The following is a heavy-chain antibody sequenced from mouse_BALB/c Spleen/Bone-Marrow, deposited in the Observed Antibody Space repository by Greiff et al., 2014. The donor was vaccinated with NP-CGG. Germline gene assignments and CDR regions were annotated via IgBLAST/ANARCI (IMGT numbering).Heavy chain of an antibody. Sequence: VHLVESGAELVRPGSSVKISCKASGYAFSSYWMNWVKQRPGQGLEWIGQIYPGDGDTNYNGKFKGKATLTADKSSSTAHMQLSSLTSEDSAVYFCARGVPMDYWGQGTSVTVSS. J-gene: IGHJ4*01. CDR2: IYPGDGDT. CDR3: ARGVPMDY. V-gene: IGHV1-80*01. CDR1: GYAFSSYW.